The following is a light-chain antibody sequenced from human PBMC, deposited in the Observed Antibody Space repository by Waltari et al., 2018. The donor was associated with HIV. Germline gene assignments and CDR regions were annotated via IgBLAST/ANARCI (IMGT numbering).Light chain of an antibody. CDR2: GES. Sequence: ETVLTQSPGTLSLFPGERVTLSCRASQSVGSGYLAWYQQKPGQAPRLLTYGESSRATGIPDRFSGSGSKTDFTLTINSLEPEDFAVYYCQQFYRPPYTFGQGTKLEIK. V-gene: IGKV3-20*01. J-gene: IGKJ2*01. CDR3: QQFYRPPYT. CDR1: QSVGSGY.